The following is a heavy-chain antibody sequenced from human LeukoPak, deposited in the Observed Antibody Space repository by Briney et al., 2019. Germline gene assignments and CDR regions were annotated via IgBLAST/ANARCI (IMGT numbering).Heavy chain of an antibody. J-gene: IGHJ6*02. CDR1: GYTFTSYG. CDR3: ARGWSPAYYDFWSGYYPTSYGMDV. V-gene: IGHV1-18*01. CDR2: ISAYNGNT. D-gene: IGHD3-3*01. Sequence: ASVKVSCKASGYTFTSYGISWVRQAPGQGFEWMGWISAYNGNTNYAQKLQGRVTMTTDTSTSTAYMELRSLRSDDTAVYYCARGWSPAYYDFWSGYYPTSYGMDVWGQGTTVTVSS.